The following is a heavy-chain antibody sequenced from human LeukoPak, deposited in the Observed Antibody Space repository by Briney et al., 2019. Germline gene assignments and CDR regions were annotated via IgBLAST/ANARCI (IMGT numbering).Heavy chain of an antibody. CDR1: GDSITSYY. CDR3: ARDLVGVVAGTPYWYFDL. V-gene: IGHV4-4*07. Sequence: SETLSLTCTVSGDSITSYYWSWIRQPAGRGLEWIGRIYSTGSTNYNPSLKSRVVISLDKSKNQFSLNLNSVTAADTAVYYCARDLVGVVAGTPYWYFDLWGRGTLVSVSS. D-gene: IGHD2-15*01. CDR2: IYSTGST. J-gene: IGHJ2*01.